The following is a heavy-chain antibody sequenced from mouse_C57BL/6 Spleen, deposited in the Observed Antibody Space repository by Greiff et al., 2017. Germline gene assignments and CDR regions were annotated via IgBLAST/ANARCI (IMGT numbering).Heavy chain of an antibody. D-gene: IGHD1-1*01. CDR2: IDPSDIET. V-gene: IGHV1-52*01. CDR3: ARDYGSSPWFAY. J-gene: IGHJ3*01. CDR1: GYTFTSYW. Sequence: QVQLQQPGAELVRPGSSVKLSCKASGYTFTSYWMHWVKQRPIQGLEWIGNIDPSDIETHYNQKFKDKATLTVDKSSSTAYMQLSSLTSEDSAVYYCARDYGSSPWFAYWGQGTLVTVSA.